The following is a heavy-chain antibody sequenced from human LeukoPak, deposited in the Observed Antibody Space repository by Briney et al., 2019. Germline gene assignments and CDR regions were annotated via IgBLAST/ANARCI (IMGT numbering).Heavy chain of an antibody. CDR1: GYTFTSYG. Sequence: ASVKVSCKASGYTFTSYGISWVRQAPGQGLEWMGWISAYNGNTNYAQKLQGRVTMTTDTSTSTAYMELRSLISDDTAVYYCAREGAQEYSSGWSDAFDIWGQGTMVTVSS. D-gene: IGHD6-19*01. CDR3: AREGAQEYSSGWSDAFDI. CDR2: ISAYNGNT. J-gene: IGHJ3*02. V-gene: IGHV1-18*01.